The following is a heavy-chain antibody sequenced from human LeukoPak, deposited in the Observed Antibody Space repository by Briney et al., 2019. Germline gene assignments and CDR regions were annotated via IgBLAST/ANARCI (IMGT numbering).Heavy chain of an antibody. D-gene: IGHD3-3*01. V-gene: IGHV4-59*01. CDR3: ARTVVEWLSPRGNFDY. CDR2: IYYSGST. CDR1: GGSISSYY. Sequence: PSETLSLTRTVSGGSISSYYWSWIRQPPGKGLEWIGYIYYSGSTNYNPSLKSRVTISVDTSKNQFSLKLISVTAADTAVYYCARTVVEWLSPRGNFDYWGQGTLVTVSS. J-gene: IGHJ4*02.